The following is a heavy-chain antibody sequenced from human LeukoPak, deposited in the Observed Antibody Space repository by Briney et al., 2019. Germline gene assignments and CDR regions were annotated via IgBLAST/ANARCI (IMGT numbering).Heavy chain of an antibody. D-gene: IGHD4-17*01. J-gene: IGHJ4*02. Sequence: GGSLRLSCAASGLTFNSAWMTWVRQAPGKGLEWVGQIQSGGTTDYAAPVKDRFTISRDDSKSTLYLQMNSLKTDDTAVYYCTTNNYADYIPDYWGQGTLVTVSS. CDR2: IQSGGTT. CDR3: TTNNYADYIPDY. CDR1: GLTFNSAW. V-gene: IGHV3-15*01.